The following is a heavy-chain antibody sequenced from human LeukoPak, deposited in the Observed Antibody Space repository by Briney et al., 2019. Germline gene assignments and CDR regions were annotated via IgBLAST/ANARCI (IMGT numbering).Heavy chain of an antibody. V-gene: IGHV3-21*01. CDR1: GFSFSSYN. J-gene: IGHJ4*02. CDR3: ARKTAADEVYFDY. D-gene: IGHD6-25*01. CDR2: ITSSSSYA. Sequence: PGGSLRLSCAASGFSFSSYNMNWVRQAPGKGLEWVSSITSSSSYAFYADSVKGRFTISRDNARNSLYLQMNSLRAEDTAIYYCARKTAADEVYFDYWGQGTLVTASS.